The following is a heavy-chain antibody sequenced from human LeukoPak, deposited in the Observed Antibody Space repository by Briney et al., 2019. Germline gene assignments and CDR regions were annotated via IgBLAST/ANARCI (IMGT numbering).Heavy chain of an antibody. D-gene: IGHD2-2*01. CDR1: GFTFGSYE. CDR3: ARTYAGFGY. V-gene: IGHV3-48*03. CDR2: ISSSGSTI. J-gene: IGHJ4*02. Sequence: PGGSLRLSXAASGFTFGSYEMNWVRQAPGKGLEWVSYISSSGSTIYYADSVKGRFTISRDNAKNSLYLQMNSLRAEETAVYYCARTYAGFGYWGQGTLVTVSS.